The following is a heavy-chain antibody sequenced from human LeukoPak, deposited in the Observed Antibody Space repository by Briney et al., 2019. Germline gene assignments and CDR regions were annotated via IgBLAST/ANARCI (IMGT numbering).Heavy chain of an antibody. D-gene: IGHD2/OR15-2a*01. CDR3: ARPDYFASHD. J-gene: IGHJ4*02. V-gene: IGHV5-51*01. Sequence: GESLKISCKSSGYNFPKSWIGWVRQMPGKGLEWMAIVYPDDSRTKYSPSFQGQVTISADKSINTAYLQWSSLRASDTAMYYCARPDYFASHDWGQGTLVTVSS. CDR2: VYPDDSRT. CDR1: GYNFPKSW.